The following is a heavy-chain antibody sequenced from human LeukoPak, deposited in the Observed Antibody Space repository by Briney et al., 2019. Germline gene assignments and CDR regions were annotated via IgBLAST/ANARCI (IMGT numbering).Heavy chain of an antibody. CDR1: GFTFSYYS. Sequence: GGSLRLSCAASGFTFSYYSMNWVRQPPGKGLEWISYITSSSSDIYYADSVKGRFTVFRDNAKNSLYLQMNSLRAEDTAVYYCARTPEAAAGNWFDPWGQGTLVTVSS. V-gene: IGHV3-48*01. D-gene: IGHD6-13*01. CDR2: ITSSSSDI. J-gene: IGHJ5*02. CDR3: ARTPEAAAGNWFDP.